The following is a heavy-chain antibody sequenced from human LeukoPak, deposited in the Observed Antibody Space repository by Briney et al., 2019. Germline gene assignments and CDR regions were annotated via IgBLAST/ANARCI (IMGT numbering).Heavy chain of an antibody. CDR1: GYTFTGYY. CDR2: INPNSGGT. J-gene: IGHJ5*02. D-gene: IGHD3-22*01. Sequence: ASVKVSCKASGYTFTGYYMHWVRQAPGQGLELMGWINPNSGGTNYAQKFQGRVTMTRETSISRAYMELRSMRSEDTAVYYCARAGARKSSRNYDSSGYRLDPWGQGTLVTVSS. CDR3: ARAGARKSSRNYDSSGYRLDP. V-gene: IGHV1-2*02.